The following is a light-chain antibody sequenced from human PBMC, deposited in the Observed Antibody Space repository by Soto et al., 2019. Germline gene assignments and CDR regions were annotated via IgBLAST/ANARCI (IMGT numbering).Light chain of an antibody. J-gene: IGKJ2*01. CDR1: QSVSSY. V-gene: IGKV3-11*01. Sequence: EIVLTQSPATLSLSPGERATLSCRASQSVSSYLAWYQQKPGQAPRLLIYDASNRATGIPARFSGSGSGTDFSITISSLEPEEYSVDYCHQYDGGPYTFGQGTKVEI. CDR3: HQYDGGPYT. CDR2: DAS.